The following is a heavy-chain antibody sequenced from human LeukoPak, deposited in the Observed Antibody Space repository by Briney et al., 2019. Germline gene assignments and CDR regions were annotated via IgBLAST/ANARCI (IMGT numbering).Heavy chain of an antibody. D-gene: IGHD4-17*01. CDR1: GFTVSSNY. V-gene: IGHV3-53*04. CDR3: ARGGGDYNPFDY. Sequence: GGSLRLSCAVSGFTVSSNYMSWVRQAPGKGLEWVSVMYSGGATYYADSVKGRFTISRHNSKNTLYLQINSLRPEDTAAYYCARGGGDYNPFDYWGQGTLVTVSS. J-gene: IGHJ4*02. CDR2: MYSGGAT.